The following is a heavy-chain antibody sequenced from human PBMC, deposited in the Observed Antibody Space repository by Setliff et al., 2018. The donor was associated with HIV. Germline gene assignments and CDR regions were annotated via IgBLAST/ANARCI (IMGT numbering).Heavy chain of an antibody. V-gene: IGHV4-34*01. J-gene: IGHJ6*03. CDR1: GGSFSGYY. CDR3: ARGTAYYNFWSGYSQDYYYYMDV. D-gene: IGHD3-3*01. CDR2: INHSGST. Sequence: PSETLSFTCAVYGGSFSGYYWSWIRQSPGKGLEWIGEINHSGSTKYNPSLKSRVTISVDTSKNQFSLKLSSVTAADTAVYYCARGTAYYNFWSGYSQDYYYYMDVWGKGTTVTVSS.